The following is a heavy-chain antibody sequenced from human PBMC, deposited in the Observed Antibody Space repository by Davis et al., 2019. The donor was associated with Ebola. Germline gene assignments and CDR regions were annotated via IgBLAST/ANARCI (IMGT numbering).Heavy chain of an antibody. CDR2: IGTAGDT. D-gene: IGHD3-3*01. Sequence: GESLKISCAASGFIFRIYDMHWVRQVPGKGLEWVSSIGTAGDTYYPGSVKGRFTISRENVKNSLYLQMNSLRAGDTAVYYCARAIFGGVSMDVWGQGTTVIVSS. CDR1: GFIFRIYD. J-gene: IGHJ6*02. CDR3: ARAIFGGVSMDV. V-gene: IGHV3-13*01.